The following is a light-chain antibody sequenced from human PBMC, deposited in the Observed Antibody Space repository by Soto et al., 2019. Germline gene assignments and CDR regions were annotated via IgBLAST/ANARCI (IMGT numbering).Light chain of an antibody. CDR2: GAS. CDR1: QGISSY. Sequence: AIRMTQSPSSLSASTGDRVTITCRASQGISSYLAWYQQKPGKAPKLLIYGASTLESGVPSRFSGRGSGTDFTLTISSLQPEDFATYSCQQLNSYPLTFGGGTKVDIK. J-gene: IGKJ4*01. CDR3: QQLNSYPLT. V-gene: IGKV1-8*01.